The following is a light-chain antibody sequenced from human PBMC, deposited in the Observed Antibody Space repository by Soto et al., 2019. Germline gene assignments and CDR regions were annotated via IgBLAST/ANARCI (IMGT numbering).Light chain of an antibody. CDR2: EVS. CDR1: SSDVGGYNY. Sequence: QSALTQPPSASGSPGQSVTISCTGTSSDVGGYNYVSWYQQHPGKAPKLMIYEVSKRPSGVPDRFSGSKSGNTASLTVSGLQAEDEADYSCCSYAGSNSVVFGGGTKLTV. CDR3: CSYAGSNSVV. J-gene: IGLJ2*01. V-gene: IGLV2-8*01.